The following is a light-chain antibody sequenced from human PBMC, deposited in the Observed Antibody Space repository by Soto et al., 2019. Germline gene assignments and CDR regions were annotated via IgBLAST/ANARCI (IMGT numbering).Light chain of an antibody. J-gene: IGLJ2*01. CDR1: SRDVGGYNY. V-gene: IGLV2-14*01. CDR3: SSYTTSSPYVV. CDR2: DVS. Sequence: QSALTQPASVSGSPGQSITISCTGTSRDVGGYNYVSWYQQHPGKAPKLMIYDVSNRPSGVSNRFSGSKSGNTASLTISGLQAEDEADYYCSSYTTSSPYVVFGGGTQLTVL.